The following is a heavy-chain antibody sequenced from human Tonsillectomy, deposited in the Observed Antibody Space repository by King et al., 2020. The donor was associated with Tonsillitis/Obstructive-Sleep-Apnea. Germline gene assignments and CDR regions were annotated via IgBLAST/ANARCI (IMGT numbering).Heavy chain of an antibody. CDR3: AAQTLDFWSGNYYLDY. J-gene: IGHJ4*02. Sequence: VQLQESGPGLVKPSETLSLTCTVSGGSVSSGNYYWSWIRQPPGKGLEWIGHIYHSGSTNYNPSLKSRFTISVDTSKNQFSLKLSSVTAADTAVYYCAAQTLDFWSGNYYLDYWGQGTLVTVSS. CDR2: IYHSGST. CDR1: GGSVSSGNYY. D-gene: IGHD3-3*01. V-gene: IGHV4-61*01.